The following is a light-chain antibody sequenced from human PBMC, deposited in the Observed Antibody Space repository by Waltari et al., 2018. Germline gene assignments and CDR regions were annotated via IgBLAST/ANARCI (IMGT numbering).Light chain of an antibody. CDR1: QSVGNY. Sequence: EIVLTQSPAPLSLSPGERATLSCRASQSVGNYLAWYQQKPGQAPRLLIYDTTTRATGVPARFSGSGSGTDFTLTISSLEPEDFAVYYCQQRGNWPPFTFGPGTKVDVK. J-gene: IGKJ3*01. CDR2: DTT. CDR3: QQRGNWPPFT. V-gene: IGKV3-11*01.